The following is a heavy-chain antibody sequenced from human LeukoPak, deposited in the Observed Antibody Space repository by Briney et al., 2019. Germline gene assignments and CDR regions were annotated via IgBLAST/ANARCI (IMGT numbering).Heavy chain of an antibody. CDR2: ISTTSSHI. CDR3: ARGTTTVQRRDTFDV. J-gene: IGHJ3*01. Sequence: PGGSLRLSCAASGFTFRTYSMDWVRQAPGKGLEWFASISTTSSHIYYAESLKGRFTISRDNAKNSLYLQMNSLRAEDTAVYYCARGTTTVQRRDTFDVWGQGTMVTVSS. CDR1: GFTFRTYS. D-gene: IGHD4-11*01. V-gene: IGHV3-21*01.